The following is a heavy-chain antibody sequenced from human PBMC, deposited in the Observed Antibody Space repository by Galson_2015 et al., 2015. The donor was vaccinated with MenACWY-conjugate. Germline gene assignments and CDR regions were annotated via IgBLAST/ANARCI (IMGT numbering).Heavy chain of an antibody. CDR2: IYYSGST. V-gene: IGHV4-59*08. D-gene: IGHD3-22*01. Sequence: LFLTCTVSGGSIHDYYCCWIGQPPGKGLEWIGYIYYSGSTSYNPSLNSRVTLSVDTSNNQFSLNLRSVTAADTAVYYCARHKIYYYDRSGNFDFWGQGTLVAVSS. CDR3: ARHKIYYYDRSGNFDF. J-gene: IGHJ4*02. CDR1: GGSIHDYY.